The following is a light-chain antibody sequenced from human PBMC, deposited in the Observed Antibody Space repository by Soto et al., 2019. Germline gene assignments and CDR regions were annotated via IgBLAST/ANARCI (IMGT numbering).Light chain of an antibody. CDR2: EVN. CDR1: SSDVGGYNY. J-gene: IGLJ1*01. CDR3: TSYAGGNNV. V-gene: IGLV2-8*01. Sequence: QSALTQPPSASGSPGQSVTISCTGTSSDVGGYNYVSWYQQHPGKVPKLMVYEVNKRPSXVPDRFSGSKSGNTASLTVSGLQAEDEADYYCTSYAGGNNVFGTGTKVTVL.